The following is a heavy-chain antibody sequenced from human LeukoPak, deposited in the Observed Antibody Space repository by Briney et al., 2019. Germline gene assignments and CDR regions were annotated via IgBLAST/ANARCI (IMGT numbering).Heavy chain of an antibody. CDR3: ARDYPLDGGDRGSDY. D-gene: IGHD2-21*02. V-gene: IGHV1-69*04. CDR1: GGIFSSYA. CDR2: IIPILGIA. J-gene: IGHJ4*02. Sequence: SVNVSCKASGGIFSSYAISWVRQASGQGLEWMGRIIPILGIANYAQKFQGRVTITADKSTSTAYMELSSLRSEDTAVYYCARDYPLDGGDRGSDYWGQGTLVTVSS.